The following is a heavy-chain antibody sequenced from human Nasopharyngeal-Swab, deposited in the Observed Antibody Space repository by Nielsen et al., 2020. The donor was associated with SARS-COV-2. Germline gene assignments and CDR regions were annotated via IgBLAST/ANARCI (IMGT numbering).Heavy chain of an antibody. CDR3: ARDQGIAVPIGWFDP. Sequence: RQAPRKGLEWIGSIYHSGRTNYNPSLKSRVSISVDTSKNQVSLKLNSVTAADSAVYYCARDQGIAVPIGWFDPWGQGTLVTVSS. D-gene: IGHD6-19*01. CDR2: IYHSGRT. V-gene: IGHV4-38-2*02. J-gene: IGHJ5*02.